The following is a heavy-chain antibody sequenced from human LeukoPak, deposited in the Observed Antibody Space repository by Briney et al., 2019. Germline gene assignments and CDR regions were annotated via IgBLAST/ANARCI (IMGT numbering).Heavy chain of an antibody. CDR3: AKSRHPYNWNDGAFFDY. V-gene: IGHV3-30*18. Sequence: GGSLRLSCAASGFTFSSYEMNWVRQAPGKGLEWVAVISYDGSNKYYADSVKGRFTISRDNSKNTLYLQMNSLRPEGTTVYYCAKSRHPYNWNDGAFFDYWGQGTLVTVSS. CDR2: ISYDGSNK. CDR1: GFTFSSYE. J-gene: IGHJ4*02. D-gene: IGHD1-20*01.